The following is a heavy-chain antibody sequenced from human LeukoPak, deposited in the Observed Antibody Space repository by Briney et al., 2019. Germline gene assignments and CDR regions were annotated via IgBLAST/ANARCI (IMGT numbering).Heavy chain of an antibody. CDR2: IYTSGST. J-gene: IGHJ4*02. D-gene: IGHD3-3*01. Sequence: NASETLSLTCTVSGGSISSYYWSWIRQPAGKGLEWIGRIYTSGSTNYNPSLKSRVTMSVDTSKNQFSLKLSSVTAADTAVYYCARHNYDFWSGYSIDYWGQGTLVTVSS. CDR3: ARHNYDFWSGYSIDY. CDR1: GGSISSYY. V-gene: IGHV4-4*07.